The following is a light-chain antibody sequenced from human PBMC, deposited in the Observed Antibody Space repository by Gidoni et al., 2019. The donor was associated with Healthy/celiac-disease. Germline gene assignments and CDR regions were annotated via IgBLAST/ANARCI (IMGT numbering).Light chain of an antibody. CDR2: DAS. V-gene: IGKV3-11*01. Sequence: EIVLTQSPATLSLSPGERATLSCRASQSVSSYLAWYQQKPGQAPRLLIYDASNMATGIPASFSGSGSGTDFTLTISSLEPEDFAVYYCQQRSNWPRTFGQGTKLEIK. CDR1: QSVSSY. CDR3: QQRSNWPRT. J-gene: IGKJ2*01.